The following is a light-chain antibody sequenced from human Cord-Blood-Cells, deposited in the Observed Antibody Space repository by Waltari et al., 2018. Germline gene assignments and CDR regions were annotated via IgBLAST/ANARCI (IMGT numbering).Light chain of an antibody. CDR3: CSYAGSSGVV. J-gene: IGLJ2*01. CDR1: RSDVGRYSV. CDR2: AGS. V-gene: IGLV2-23*01. Sequence: QSAMTRPASMSGSPGQSITIAGTGTRSDVGRYSVVAWYQQSPGKGPKLMIYAGSKRPSVVSNRFSGSTSGNTASLTLSGLPAEDEADYYCCSYAGSSGVVFGGGTKLTVL.